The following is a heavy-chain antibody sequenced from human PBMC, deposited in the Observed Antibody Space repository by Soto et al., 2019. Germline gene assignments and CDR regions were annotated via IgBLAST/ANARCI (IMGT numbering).Heavy chain of an antibody. CDR1: GFAFSTYG. CDR3: AKGGSFDI. CDR2: ITSDVNYK. Sequence: GGSLRLSCAASGFAFSTYGLHWVRQAPGKELEWVAIITSDVNYKYYADSVKGRFTISRDNSKNTLFLQMNSLRAEDSAVYYCAKGGSFDIWGQGTLVTVSS. V-gene: IGHV3-30*18. J-gene: IGHJ4*02. D-gene: IGHD3-16*01.